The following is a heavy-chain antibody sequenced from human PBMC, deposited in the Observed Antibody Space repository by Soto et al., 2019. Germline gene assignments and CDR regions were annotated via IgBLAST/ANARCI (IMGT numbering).Heavy chain of an antibody. D-gene: IGHD4-17*01. CDR1: GGSISSYY. J-gene: IGHJ3*02. V-gene: IGHV4-59*01. Sequence: QVQLQESGPGLVKPSETLSLTCTVSGGSISSYYWSWIRQPPGKGLEWIGYIYYSGSTNNNPSLKSRVTISVDTSKNQFSLKLSSVTAADTAVYYCAREAHGDYGDADGDAFDIWGQGTMVTVSS. CDR2: IYYSGST. CDR3: AREAHGDYGDADGDAFDI.